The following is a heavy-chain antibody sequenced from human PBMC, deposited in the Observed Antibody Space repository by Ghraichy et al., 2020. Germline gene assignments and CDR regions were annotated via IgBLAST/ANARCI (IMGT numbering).Heavy chain of an antibody. J-gene: IGHJ4*02. CDR1: GFTFSSHW. V-gene: IGHV3-74*01. CDR3: ARVRGQEWELPCFDF. Sequence: GGSLRLSCAATGFTFSSHWMHWVRQAPGKGLVWVSRITSDGSDTRYADSVRGRFTISRDNAKNTLYLQMNSLRAEDTAVYFCARVRGQEWELPCFDFWGQGSLFTVSS. CDR2: ITSDGSDT. D-gene: IGHD1-26*01.